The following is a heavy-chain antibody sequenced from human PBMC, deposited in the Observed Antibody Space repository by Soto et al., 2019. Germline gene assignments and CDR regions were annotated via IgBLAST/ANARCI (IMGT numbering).Heavy chain of an antibody. D-gene: IGHD6-13*01. CDR2: IYYSGST. V-gene: IGHV4-30-4*01. CDR3: DRGCSSSLSINYYYDYGMDV. J-gene: IGHJ6*02. CDR1: GGSISSGDYY. Sequence: SETLSLTCFVSGGSISSGDYYWSWIRQPPGKGLGWIGYIYYSGSTYYNPSLKSRVTISVDTSKNQFSLKLSSVTAADTAVYYCDRGCSSSLSINYYYDYGMDVWGQGTMVTVSS.